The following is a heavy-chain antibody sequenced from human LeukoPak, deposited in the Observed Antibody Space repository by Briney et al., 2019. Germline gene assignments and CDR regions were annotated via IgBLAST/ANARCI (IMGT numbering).Heavy chain of an antibody. CDR3: ARASYDILTKYCFDF. D-gene: IGHD3-9*01. CDR1: GFTFSSHS. V-gene: IGHV3-48*04. Sequence: GGSLRLSCAASGFTFSSHSMNWVRQAPGKGLEWVSYISNTNSKYYADSVKGRFTVSRDNAKNSLYLQMDSLRAEDTAVYYCARASYDILTKYCFDFWGQGTLVTVSS. CDR2: ISNTNSK. J-gene: IGHJ4*02.